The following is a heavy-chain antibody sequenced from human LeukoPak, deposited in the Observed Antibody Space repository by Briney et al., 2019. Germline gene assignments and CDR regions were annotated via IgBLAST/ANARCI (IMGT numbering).Heavy chain of an antibody. CDR3: ARYGSGSSRYYYYYMDV. V-gene: IGHV4-59*01. Sequence: PSETLSLTCTVSGGSISSYYWSWIRQPPGKGLEWIGYIYYSGSTNYNPSLKSRVTISVDTSKNQFSLKLSSVTAADTAVYYCARYGSGSSRYYYYYMDVWGKGTTVTVSS. J-gene: IGHJ6*03. CDR2: IYYSGST. D-gene: IGHD3-10*01. CDR1: GGSISSYY.